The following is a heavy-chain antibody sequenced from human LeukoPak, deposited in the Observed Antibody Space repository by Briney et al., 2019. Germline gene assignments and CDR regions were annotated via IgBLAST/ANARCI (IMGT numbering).Heavy chain of an antibody. CDR2: IYYSGSN. CDR1: GGSLSSYY. CDR3: ARSPSYCSSTSCYGPQRTTYFDY. D-gene: IGHD2-2*01. V-gene: IGHV4-59*01. J-gene: IGHJ4*02. Sequence: PSETLSLTWTVSGGSLSSYYWSWIRQPAGEGLGWVGYIYYSGSNNYNPSLKSRVTISVDTSKNQFSLKLSSVTAADTAVYYCARSPSYCSSTSCYGPQRTTYFDYWGQGTLVTVSS.